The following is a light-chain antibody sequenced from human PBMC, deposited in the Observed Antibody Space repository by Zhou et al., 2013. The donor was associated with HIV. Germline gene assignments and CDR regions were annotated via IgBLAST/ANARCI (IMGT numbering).Light chain of an antibody. CDR3: QQYGSSPMT. CDR2: GAS. J-gene: IGKJ5*01. V-gene: IGKV3-20*01. Sequence: EILLTQSPGTLSLSPGERATLSCRASQTINSNYLAWYQQIPGQAPRVLIYGASRRATGIPDRFSGSGSGTDFTLTITRLEPEDFAMYYCQQYGSSPMTFGQGTRLETK. CDR1: QTINSNY.